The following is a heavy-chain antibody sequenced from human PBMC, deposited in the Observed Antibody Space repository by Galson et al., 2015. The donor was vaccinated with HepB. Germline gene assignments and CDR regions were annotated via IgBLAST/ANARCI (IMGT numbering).Heavy chain of an antibody. CDR2: IVVGSGNT. CDR3: AADSRNRGYSGYGGGAFDI. D-gene: IGHD5-12*01. Sequence: SVKVSCKASGFTFTRSAVQWVRQARGQRLEWIGWIVVGSGNTNYAQEFQQRVTLTRDMSTDTGYMELSSLRSEDTAVYYCAADSRNRGYSGYGGGAFDIWGQGTTATVSS. CDR1: GFTFTRSA. J-gene: IGHJ3*02. V-gene: IGHV1-58*01.